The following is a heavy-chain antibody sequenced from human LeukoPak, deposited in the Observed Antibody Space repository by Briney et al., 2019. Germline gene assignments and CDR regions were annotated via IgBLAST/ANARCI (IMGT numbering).Heavy chain of an antibody. V-gene: IGHV3-48*03. CDR1: GFPFSIYE. CDR3: ALLAVASDFDY. D-gene: IGHD6-19*01. J-gene: IGHJ4*02. Sequence: PGGSLRLSCAVTGFPFSIYEMNWVRQAPGKGLEWVSNIGSSGTTIYYADSVKGRFSISRDNAKSSLYLQMNSLRVEDKAVYYCALLAVASDFDYWGQGALVIVSS. CDR2: IGSSGTTI.